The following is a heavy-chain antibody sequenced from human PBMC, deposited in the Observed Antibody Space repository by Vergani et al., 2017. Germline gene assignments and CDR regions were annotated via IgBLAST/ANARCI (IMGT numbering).Heavy chain of an antibody. CDR1: GGSISSGGYY. Sequence: QVQLQESGPGLVKPSPTLSLPCTVSGGSISSGGYYWSWIRQHPGKGLEWIGYIYYSGRTYYNPSLKSLVTLSVDTSKNQFSLKLSSVTAAVTAGYYCASVAMVRGVILFDPWGQGTLVTVSA. CDR3: ASVAMVRGVILFDP. CDR2: IYYSGRT. J-gene: IGHJ5*02. D-gene: IGHD3-10*01. V-gene: IGHV4-31*01.